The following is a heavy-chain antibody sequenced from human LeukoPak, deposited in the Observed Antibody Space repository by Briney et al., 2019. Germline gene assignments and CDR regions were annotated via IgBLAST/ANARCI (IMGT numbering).Heavy chain of an antibody. CDR3: ARVGSGWYGPLDY. V-gene: IGHV3-48*03. J-gene: IGHJ4*02. D-gene: IGHD6-19*01. CDR2: ISSSGSTI. Sequence: GGSLRLSCAASGFTFSSYEMNWVRQAPGKGLEWVSYISSSGSTIYYADSVKGRFTISRDNAKNSLYLQMNSLRAEDTAVYYCARVGSGWYGPLDYWGRGTLVTVSS. CDR1: GFTFSSYE.